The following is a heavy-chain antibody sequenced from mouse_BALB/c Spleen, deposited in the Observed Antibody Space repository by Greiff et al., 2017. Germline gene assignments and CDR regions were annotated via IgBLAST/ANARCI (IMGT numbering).Heavy chain of an antibody. CDR3: ARATGARQAMDY. J-gene: IGHJ4*01. D-gene: IGHD1-2*01. V-gene: IGHV5-6-3*01. CDR1: GFSFSSYG. CDR2: INSNGGST. Sequence: EVQLVESGRGLVQPGGSLTLSCAASGFSFSSYGMSWVRQTPDKRLELVATINSNGGSTYYPACVKGRITISRDNAKNTLYLQMSSLKSEDTAMYYCARATGARQAMDYWGQGTSVTVSS.